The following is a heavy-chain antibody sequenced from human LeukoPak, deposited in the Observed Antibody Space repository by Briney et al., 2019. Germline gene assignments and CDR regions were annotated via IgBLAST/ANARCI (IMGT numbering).Heavy chain of an antibody. J-gene: IGHJ4*02. V-gene: IGHV1-18*04. CDR2: ISAYNGNT. D-gene: IGHD6-19*01. CDR1: GYTFTSYG. Sequence: ASVKVSSKASGYTFTSYGTRSVRQAPGQGLEWMGWISAYNGNTNYAQKLQGRVTMTTDTSTSTAYMELRSLRSDDTAVYYCARDRYSSGWSSDYWGQGTLVTVSS. CDR3: ARDRYSSGWSSDY.